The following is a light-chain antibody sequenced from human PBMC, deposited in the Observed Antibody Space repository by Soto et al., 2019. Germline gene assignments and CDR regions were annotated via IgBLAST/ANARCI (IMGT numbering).Light chain of an antibody. CDR2: ENN. V-gene: IGLV1-51*02. J-gene: IGLJ3*02. Sequence: QSVLTQPPSVSAAPGQKVTISCSGSSSNIGNNYVYWYQQLPGTAPKLLIYENNKRPSGIPGRFSGSKSGTSATLGITGLQTGDEADYYCGTWDSSLSAGVFGGGTKLTVL. CDR1: SSNIGNNY. CDR3: GTWDSSLSAGV.